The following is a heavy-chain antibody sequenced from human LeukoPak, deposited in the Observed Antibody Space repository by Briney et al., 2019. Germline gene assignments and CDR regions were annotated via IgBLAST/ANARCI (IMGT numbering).Heavy chain of an antibody. V-gene: IGHV3-30*02. Sequence: GGSLRLPCAASGFTFSSYGMHWVRQAPGKGLEWVAFIRYDGSNKYYVDSVKGRFTISRDNSKNTLSLQMSSLRAEDTAVYFCAKDAFRGYSYGYRVSMVWFDQWGQGILVTVSS. CDR3: AKDAFRGYSYGYRVSMVWFDQ. D-gene: IGHD5-18*01. CDR1: GFTFSSYG. J-gene: IGHJ5*02. CDR2: IRYDGSNK.